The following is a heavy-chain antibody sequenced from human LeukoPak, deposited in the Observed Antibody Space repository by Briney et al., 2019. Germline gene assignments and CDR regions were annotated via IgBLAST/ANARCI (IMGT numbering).Heavy chain of an antibody. CDR3: ARDSIDFWSGFSFDAFDI. D-gene: IGHD3-3*01. Sequence: GRSLRLSCAASGFTFSSYAMHWVRQAPGKGLEWVAVISYDGSNKYYADSVKGRFTISRDNSKNTLYLQMNSLRAEDTAVYYCARDSIDFWSGFSFDAFDIWGQGTMVTVSS. CDR1: GFTFSSYA. V-gene: IGHV3-30-3*01. J-gene: IGHJ3*02. CDR2: ISYDGSNK.